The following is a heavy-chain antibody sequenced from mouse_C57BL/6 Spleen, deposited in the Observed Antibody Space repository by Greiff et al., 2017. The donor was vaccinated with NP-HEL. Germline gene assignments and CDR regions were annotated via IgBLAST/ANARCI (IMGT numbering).Heavy chain of an antibody. CDR2: ISDGGSYT. Sequence: EVQVVESGGGLVKPGGSLKLSCAASGFTFSSYAMSWVRQTPEKRLEWVATISDGGSYTYYPDNVKGRFTISRDNAKNNLYLQMSHLKSEDTAMYYCARDHGLYDYDGYYYAMDYWGQGTSVTVSS. CDR1: GFTFSSYA. J-gene: IGHJ4*01. CDR3: ARDHGLYDYDGYYYAMDY. V-gene: IGHV5-4*01. D-gene: IGHD2-4*01.